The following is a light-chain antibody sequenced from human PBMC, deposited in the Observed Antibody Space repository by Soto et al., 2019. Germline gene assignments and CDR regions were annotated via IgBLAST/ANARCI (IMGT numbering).Light chain of an antibody. Sequence: DIQMTQSPSTLSASVGDRVTITCRASQSLDDWLAWYQQKPGKAPNLLIYKASNLESGVPSRFSGSGSGTEFTLTISSLQPDDFATYYCQQYNDYSWTFGQGTKVEMK. CDR3: QQYNDYSWT. J-gene: IGKJ1*01. CDR1: QSLDDW. CDR2: KAS. V-gene: IGKV1-5*03.